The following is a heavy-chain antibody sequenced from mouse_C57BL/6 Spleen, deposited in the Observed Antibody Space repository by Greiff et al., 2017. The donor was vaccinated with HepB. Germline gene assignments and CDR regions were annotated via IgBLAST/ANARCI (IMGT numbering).Heavy chain of an antibody. Sequence: QVQLQQPGAELVKPGASVKLSCKASGYTFTSYWMQWVKQRPGQGLEWIGEIDPSDSYTNYNQKFKGKATLTVDTSSSTAYMQLSSLTSEDSAVYYCARWGYYYGSSYKYFDVWGTGTTGTVSS. D-gene: IGHD1-1*01. V-gene: IGHV1-50*01. J-gene: IGHJ1*03. CDR1: GYTFTSYW. CDR2: IDPSDSYT. CDR3: ARWGYYYGSSYKYFDV.